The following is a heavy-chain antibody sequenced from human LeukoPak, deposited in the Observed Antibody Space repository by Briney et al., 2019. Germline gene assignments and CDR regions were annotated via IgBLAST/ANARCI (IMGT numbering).Heavy chain of an antibody. V-gene: IGHV3-7*04. Sequence: GGSLRLSCAASGFTFNSHWMTWVRQAPGKGLEWVANIKQDGSVRYYVDSVKGRFTISRDNAKNTLYLQMNSLRAEDTAVYYCARGSSGGTFGYWGQGTLVTVSS. D-gene: IGHD3-3*02. CDR1: GFTFNSHW. CDR3: ARGSSGGTFGY. CDR2: IKQDGSVR. J-gene: IGHJ4*02.